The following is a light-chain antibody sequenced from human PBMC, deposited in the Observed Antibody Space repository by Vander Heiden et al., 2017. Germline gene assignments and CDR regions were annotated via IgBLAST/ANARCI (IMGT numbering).Light chain of an antibody. V-gene: IGKV1-39*01. J-gene: IGKJ4*01. Sequence: DIQMTQSPSSLSASVVDRITIPCLASQSISSYLNWYQQKPGKAPKLLIYAASSLQSGVPSRFSGSGSGTDFTLTISSLQPEDFATYYCQQSYSTPLTFGGGTKVEIK. CDR1: QSISSY. CDR2: AAS. CDR3: QQSYSTPLT.